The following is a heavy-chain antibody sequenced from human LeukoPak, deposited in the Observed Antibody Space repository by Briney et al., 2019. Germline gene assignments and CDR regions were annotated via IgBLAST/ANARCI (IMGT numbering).Heavy chain of an antibody. CDR3: ARVMGYDYYYYMDV. Sequence: GGSLRLSCAASGFTFSSYEMNWVRQAPGKGLEWVSYISSSGSTIYYADSVKGRFTISRDNAKNSLYLQMNSLRAEDTAVYYCARVMGYDYYYYMDVWGKGTTVTISS. J-gene: IGHJ6*03. CDR2: ISSSGSTI. CDR1: GFTFSSYE. D-gene: IGHD3-22*01. V-gene: IGHV3-48*03.